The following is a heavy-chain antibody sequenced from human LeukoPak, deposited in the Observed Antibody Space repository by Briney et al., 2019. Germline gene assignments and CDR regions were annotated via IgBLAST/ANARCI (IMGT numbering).Heavy chain of an antibody. D-gene: IGHD5-24*01. J-gene: IGHJ4*02. Sequence: ASVKVSCKASGYTFTGYYMHWVRQAPGQGLEWMGWINPNSGGTNYAQKFQGRVTMTRDTSISTAYMELSRLRSEDTAVYYCARGPRVLEGYYFDYWGQGTLVTVSS. CDR2: INPNSGGT. CDR1: GYTFTGYY. CDR3: ARGPRVLEGYYFDY. V-gene: IGHV1-2*02.